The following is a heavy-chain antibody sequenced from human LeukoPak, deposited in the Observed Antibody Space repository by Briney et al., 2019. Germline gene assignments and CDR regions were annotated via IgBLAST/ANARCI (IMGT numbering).Heavy chain of an antibody. D-gene: IGHD3-22*01. J-gene: IGHJ4*02. CDR1: GFTFSTYA. CDR3: AKDSITMIFLFLFDY. CDR2: IIGSGGRT. V-gene: IGHV3-23*01. Sequence: GGSLRLSCAASGFTFSTYARSWVRQAPGKGLEWVSGIIGSGGRTDYPDSVKGLFTISRDNSKNTLHLQMKSLRVEDTAVYFCAKDSITMIFLFLFDYWGQGALVTVSS.